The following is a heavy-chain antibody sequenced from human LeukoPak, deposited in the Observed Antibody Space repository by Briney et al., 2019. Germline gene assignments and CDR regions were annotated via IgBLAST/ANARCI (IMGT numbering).Heavy chain of an antibody. CDR3: ARMDGRYFDY. J-gene: IGHJ4*02. D-gene: IGHD3/OR15-3a*01. CDR1: GGSISSYY. V-gene: IGHV4-59*01. Sequence: SEALSLTCTVSGGSISSYYWSWIRQPPGKDLEWIAYIDNSGSTNYNPSLKTRATISLDTSKNQFSLKLTSVTAADTAVYYCARMDGRYFDYWGQGTLVTVSS. CDR2: IDNSGST.